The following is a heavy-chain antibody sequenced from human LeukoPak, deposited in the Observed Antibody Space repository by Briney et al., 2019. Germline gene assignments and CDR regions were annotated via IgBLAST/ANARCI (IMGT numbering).Heavy chain of an antibody. Sequence: GGSLRLSCAPSGFTINIYAMTWVRQAPGKGLEWVSTIGGSGDKTFYADSVKGRFTISRDNSKNMLHLQMSSLTGEDTALYYCVRRGDASSGWGDHDYWGQGALVTVSS. J-gene: IGHJ4*02. D-gene: IGHD6-19*01. CDR2: IGGSGDKT. CDR3: VRRGDASSGWGDHDY. CDR1: GFTINIYA. V-gene: IGHV3-23*01.